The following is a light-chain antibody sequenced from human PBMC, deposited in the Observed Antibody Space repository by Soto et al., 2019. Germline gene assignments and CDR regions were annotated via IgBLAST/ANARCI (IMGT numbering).Light chain of an antibody. J-gene: IGKJ1*01. V-gene: IGKV1-5*03. Sequence: DIQMTQSPSTLSASVVDRVTITCRASQTINSWLAWYQQKPGKAPKPLIYATSNLESGVPSRFSGSGSGTEFSLTISSLQPDDFATYYCQQYKSFSGKCGPGTKGDIK. CDR3: QQYKSFSGK. CDR2: ATS. CDR1: QTINSW.